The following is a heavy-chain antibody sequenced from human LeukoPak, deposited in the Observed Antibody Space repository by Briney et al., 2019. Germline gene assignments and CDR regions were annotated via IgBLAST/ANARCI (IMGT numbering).Heavy chain of an antibody. V-gene: IGHV4-59*08. D-gene: IGHD2-15*01. Sequence: SATLSLTCTVSGSSISSYYWNWIRQPPGKGLEWIGHISYSGSTNYNPSLKSRLTISVDTSKNQFSLKLSSVTAADTAIYYCARTPPIEPYYYVDVWGTGTTVTVSS. CDR1: GSSISSYY. CDR3: ARTPPIEPYYYVDV. CDR2: ISYSGST. J-gene: IGHJ6*03.